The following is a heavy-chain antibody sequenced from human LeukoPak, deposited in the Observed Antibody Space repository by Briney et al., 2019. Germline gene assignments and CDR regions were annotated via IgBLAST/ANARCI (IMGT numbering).Heavy chain of an antibody. Sequence: GGPLRLSCAASGFTFSSYSMNWVRQAPGKGLEWVSYISSSSSTIYYADSVKGRFTISRDNAKNSLYLQMNGLRAEDTAVYYCARVSVGVYVGTTAWGQGTLVTVSS. CDR3: ARVSVGVYVGTTA. CDR1: GFTFSSYS. V-gene: IGHV3-48*01. J-gene: IGHJ5*02. D-gene: IGHD4-11*01. CDR2: ISSSSSTI.